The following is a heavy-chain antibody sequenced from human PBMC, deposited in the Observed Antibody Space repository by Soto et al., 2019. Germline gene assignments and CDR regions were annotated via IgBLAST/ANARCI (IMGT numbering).Heavy chain of an antibody. CDR2: INESGST. J-gene: IGHJ4*02. Sequence: QVQLQQWGAGLVKPSETLSLSCAVYGQSFSGHSWAWIRQPPGKGLEGIGEINESGSTYYNPSLKSRVTISTDTSKNQFSLKLSSVSAADTDAYFCARGSGIVALPGELEDVKYDYWGQGTLVNVSS. CDR3: ARGSGIVALPGELEDVKYDY. D-gene: IGHD1-1*01. V-gene: IGHV4-34*01. CDR1: GQSFSGHS.